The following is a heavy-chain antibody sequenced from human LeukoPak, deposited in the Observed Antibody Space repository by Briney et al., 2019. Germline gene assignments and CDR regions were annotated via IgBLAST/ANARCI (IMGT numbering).Heavy chain of an antibody. CDR3: ARFLGVVPAHYYMDV. CDR1: GFTFDDYG. J-gene: IGHJ6*03. V-gene: IGHV3-20*03. CDR2: INCTGGCT. D-gene: IGHD2-2*01. Sequence: PGGAPRLSSAASGFTFDDYGMSWVRRAPREGLEWVFGINCTGGCTGYADSVKRRLTISRDNAKNSLYLQMNSLRAEDTAVYYCARFLGVVPAHYYMDVWGKGTTVTVSS.